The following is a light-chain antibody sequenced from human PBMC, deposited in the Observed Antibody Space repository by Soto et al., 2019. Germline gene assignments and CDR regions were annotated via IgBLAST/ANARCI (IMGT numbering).Light chain of an antibody. CDR2: GAS. CDR3: QQYGSSPKT. V-gene: IGKV3-20*01. Sequence: EIVLTQSPGTLSLSPGERATFSSRASQSVSRSYLAWYQQKLGQALRLLIYGASSSATGISDRFSGSGSGTDFTLTISRLEPEDFGVYYCQQYGSSPKTFGQATKVEIK. CDR1: QSVSRSY. J-gene: IGKJ1*01.